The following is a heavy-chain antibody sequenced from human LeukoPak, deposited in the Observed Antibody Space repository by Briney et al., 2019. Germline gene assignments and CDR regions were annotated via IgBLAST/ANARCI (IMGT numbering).Heavy chain of an antibody. V-gene: IGHV3-21*04. CDR3: ARVRVKGQQQLVRFDY. D-gene: IGHD6-13*01. CDR1: GFTFSSYS. Sequence: GGSLRLSCAASGFTFSSYSMNWVRQAPGKGLEWVSSISSSSSYIYYADSVKGRFTISRDNAKNSLYLQMNSLRAEDTAVYYCARVRVKGQQQLVRFDYWGQGTLVTVSS. J-gene: IGHJ4*02. CDR2: ISSSSSYI.